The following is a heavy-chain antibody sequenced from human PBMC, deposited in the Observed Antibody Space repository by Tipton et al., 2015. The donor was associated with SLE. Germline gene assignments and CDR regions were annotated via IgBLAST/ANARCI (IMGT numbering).Heavy chain of an antibody. Sequence: TLSLTCTVSGGSVTSRSYYWGWIRQPPGKGLEWIGSIYYSGNTHYNPSLKNRVTISVDTSRSQFSLTLTSMTAADTAVYYCARASRGRVSTPGNLFRVGVRFDSWGQGTLATVSS. D-gene: IGHD2-15*01. J-gene: IGHJ4*02. CDR3: ARASRGRVSTPGNLFRVGVRFDS. V-gene: IGHV4-39*07. CDR1: GGSVTSRSYY. CDR2: IYYSGNT.